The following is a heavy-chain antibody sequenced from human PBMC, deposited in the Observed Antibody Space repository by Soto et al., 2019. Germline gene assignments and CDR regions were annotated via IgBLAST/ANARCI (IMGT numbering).Heavy chain of an antibody. CDR3: AIGTPTAARPCIDY. J-gene: IGHJ4*02. V-gene: IGHV1-2*02. CDR1: GYTFTAYF. Sequence: ASVKVSCKASGYTFTAYFIHWVRQAPGQGLEWMGWINPNSRDTNYAQNFQGRVTMTSDTSFTTVYMEVSRLRSDDTAVYYCAIGTPTAARPCIDYWVQGSMVIVSA. D-gene: IGHD6-6*01. CDR2: INPNSRDT.